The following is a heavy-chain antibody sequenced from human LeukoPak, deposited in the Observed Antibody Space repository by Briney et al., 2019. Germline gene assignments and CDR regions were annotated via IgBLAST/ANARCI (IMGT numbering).Heavy chain of an antibody. CDR3: ARGQRITMVRGVIIATPTNDC. CDR1: GYTFTGYY. CDR2: INPNSGGT. J-gene: IGHJ4*02. V-gene: IGHV1-2*02. D-gene: IGHD3-10*01. Sequence: ASVKVSCKASGYTFTGYYMHWVQQAPGQGLEWMGWINPNSGGTNYAQKFQGRVTMTRDTTISTAYMELSRLRSDDTAVYYCARGQRITMVRGVIIATPTNDCWGQGTLVTVSS.